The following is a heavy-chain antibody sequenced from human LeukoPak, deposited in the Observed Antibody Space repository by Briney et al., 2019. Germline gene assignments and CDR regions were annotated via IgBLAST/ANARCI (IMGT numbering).Heavy chain of an antibody. CDR2: INHSGST. V-gene: IGHV4-34*01. CDR3: AIPSDLGYCSSTSCPSDI. J-gene: IGHJ3*02. CDR1: GGSFSGYY. Sequence: PSETLSLTCAVYGGSFSGYYWSWIRQPPGKGLEWIGEINHSGSTNYNPSLKSRVTISVDTSKNQFSLKLSSVTAADTAVYYCAIPSDLGYCSSTSCPSDIWGQGTTVTVSS. D-gene: IGHD2-2*01.